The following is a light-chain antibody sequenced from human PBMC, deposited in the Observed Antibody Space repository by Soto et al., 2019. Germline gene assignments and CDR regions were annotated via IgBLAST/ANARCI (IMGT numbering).Light chain of an antibody. J-gene: IGKJ4*01. CDR2: DAS. CDR1: QSVSSL. Sequence: EIVLTQSPATLSLSPGDRANLSCRASQSVSSLLAWYQQKPGQAPRLLIYDASNRAAGIPARFSGSGSGTHFTLTISSLEPEDFAVYYCQQRSNWPPFTFGGGTKVEI. V-gene: IGKV3-11*01. CDR3: QQRSNWPPFT.